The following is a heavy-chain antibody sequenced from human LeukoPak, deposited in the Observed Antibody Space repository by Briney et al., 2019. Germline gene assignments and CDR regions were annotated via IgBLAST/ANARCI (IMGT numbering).Heavy chain of an antibody. V-gene: IGHV4-38-2*02. Sequence: SETLSLTCTVSGYSISSGYYWDWIRQPPGKGLEWIGSIYHSGSTYYNASLKSRVTISVDTSKNQFSLKLSSVTAADTAVYYCARGIQSGTTWPHLDYWGQGTLVTVSS. CDR2: IYHSGST. J-gene: IGHJ4*02. CDR3: ARGIQSGTTWPHLDY. CDR1: GYSISSGYY. D-gene: IGHD1-1*01.